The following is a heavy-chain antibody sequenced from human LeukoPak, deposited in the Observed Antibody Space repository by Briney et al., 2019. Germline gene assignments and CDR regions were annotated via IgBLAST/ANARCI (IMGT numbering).Heavy chain of an antibody. D-gene: IGHD1-1*01. J-gene: IGHJ1*01. CDR3: AGGQRDIIYFQR. CDR2: TYYRSKWYY. CDR1: GDSVSRNGAS. Sequence: SQTLSLTCVISGDSVSRNGASWNWIRQSPLRGLEWLGRTYYRSKWYYDYALSVKSRITINPDTSKNQFSLQLNSVTPEDTAVYYCAGGQRDIIYFQRWGQGTLVTVSS. V-gene: IGHV6-1*01.